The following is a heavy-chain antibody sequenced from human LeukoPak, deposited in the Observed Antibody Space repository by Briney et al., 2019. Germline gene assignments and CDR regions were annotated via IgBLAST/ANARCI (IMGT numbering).Heavy chain of an antibody. Sequence: SETLSLTCAVYGGSFSGYYWSWIRQPPGKGLEWIGEINHSGSTNYNPSLKSRVTISVDRSKNQFSLKLSSVTAADTAVYYCARGKGGSGYDSYWFDPWGQGTLVTVSS. J-gene: IGHJ5*02. CDR2: INHSGST. V-gene: IGHV4-34*01. CDR1: GGSFSGYY. D-gene: IGHD5-12*01. CDR3: ARGKGGSGYDSYWFDP.